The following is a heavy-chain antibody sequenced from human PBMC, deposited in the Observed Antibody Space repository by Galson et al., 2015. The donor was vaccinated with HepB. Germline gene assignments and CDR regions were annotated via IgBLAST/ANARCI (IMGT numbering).Heavy chain of an antibody. J-gene: IGHJ6*02. CDR1: GFTFSSYG. V-gene: IGHV3-33*01. CDR2: IWYDGSNK. D-gene: IGHD3-10*01. Sequence: SLRLSCAASGFTFSSYGMHWVRQAPGKGLEWVAVIWYDGSNKYYADSVKGRFTISRDNSKNTLYLQMNSLRAEDTAVYYCAREEPRGSEEDYYGMDVWGQGTTVTVSS. CDR3: AREEPRGSEEDYYGMDV.